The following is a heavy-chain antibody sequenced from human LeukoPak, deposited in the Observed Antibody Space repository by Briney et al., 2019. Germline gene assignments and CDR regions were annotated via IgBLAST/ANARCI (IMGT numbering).Heavy chain of an antibody. CDR3: ARHEGFSQKD. CDR1: GVSMTSNIW. Sequence: PSGTLSLTCAVSGVSMTSNIWWSWVRQPPGKGLEWIGAIHESGSTNYNPSLKSRVTISVHKSNDQFSLKLSSVTAADTSVYYCARHEGFSQKDWGQGTQVTVS. J-gene: IGHJ4*02. V-gene: IGHV4-4*02. CDR2: IHESGST.